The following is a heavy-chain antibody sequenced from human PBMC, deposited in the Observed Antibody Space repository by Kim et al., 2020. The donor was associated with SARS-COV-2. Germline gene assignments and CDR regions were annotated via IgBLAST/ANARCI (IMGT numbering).Heavy chain of an antibody. J-gene: IGHJ6*02. D-gene: IGHD6-19*01. CDR3: AKDRAVAGTSQNYYYYYGMDV. Sequence: GGSLRLSCAASGFTFSGYGMHWVRQAPGKGLEWVAVISYDGRNKYFADSVKGRFTISRDNSKNTLYLQMNSLRAEDTAVYYCAKDRAVAGTSQNYYYYYGMDVWGQGTTVTVSS. CDR1: GFTFSGYG. V-gene: IGHV3-30*18. CDR2: ISYDGRNK.